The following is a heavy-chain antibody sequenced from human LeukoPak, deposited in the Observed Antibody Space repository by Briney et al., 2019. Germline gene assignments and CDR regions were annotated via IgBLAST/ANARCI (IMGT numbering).Heavy chain of an antibody. Sequence: GGSLRLSCAASGFTFSSYSMNWVRQAPGKGLEWVSYISSSSSTIYYADSVKGRFTISRDNAKNSLYLQMNSLRAEGTAVYYCARSSMYDSSGYPQPWGQGTLVTVSS. CDR2: ISSSSSTI. D-gene: IGHD3-22*01. J-gene: IGHJ5*02. CDR1: GFTFSSYS. CDR3: ARSSMYDSSGYPQP. V-gene: IGHV3-48*01.